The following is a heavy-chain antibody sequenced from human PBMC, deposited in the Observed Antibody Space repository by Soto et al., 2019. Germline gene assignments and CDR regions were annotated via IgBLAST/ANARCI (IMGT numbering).Heavy chain of an antibody. D-gene: IGHD1-26*01. V-gene: IGHV3-23*01. CDR1: GFTFSSYA. CDR2: TSGSGGST. J-gene: IGHJ4*02. CDR3: ATNLWEPDY. Sequence: TGGSLRLSCAASGFTFSSYAMSWVRQAPGKGLEWVSATSGSGGSTYYADSVKGRFTISRDNSKNTLYLQMNSLRAEDTAVYYCATNLWEPDYWGQGTLVTVSS.